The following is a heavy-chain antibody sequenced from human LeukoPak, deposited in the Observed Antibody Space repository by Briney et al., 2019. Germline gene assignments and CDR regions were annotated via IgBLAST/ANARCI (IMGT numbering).Heavy chain of an antibody. J-gene: IGHJ4*02. CDR1: GYTFTGYY. Sequence: ASVKVSCKASGYTFTGYYMHWVRQAPGQGLEWMGWINPNSGGTNYAQKFQGRVTMTRDTSISTAYMELSRLRSDDTAVYYCASSYCSSTGCYSVYFDYWGQGTLVTVSS. CDR3: ASSYCSSTGCYSVYFDY. D-gene: IGHD2-2*02. V-gene: IGHV1-2*02. CDR2: INPNSGGT.